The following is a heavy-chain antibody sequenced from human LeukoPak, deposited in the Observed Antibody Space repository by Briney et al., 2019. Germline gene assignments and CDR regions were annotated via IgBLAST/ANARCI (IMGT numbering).Heavy chain of an antibody. D-gene: IGHD3-22*01. CDR2: ISAYNGNT. V-gene: IGHV1-18*01. J-gene: IGHJ4*02. Sequence: ASVKVSCKASGYTFTSYGISWVRQAPRQGLEWMGWISAYNGNTNYAQKFQGRVTMTTDTSTSTAYMELRSLRSDDTAVYYCARDYYDSTGYPWGYWGQGTLITVSS. CDR3: ARDYYDSTGYPWGY. CDR1: GYTFTSYG.